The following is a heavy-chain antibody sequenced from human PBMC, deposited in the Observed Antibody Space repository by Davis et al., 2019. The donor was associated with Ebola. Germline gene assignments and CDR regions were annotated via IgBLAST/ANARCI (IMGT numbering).Heavy chain of an antibody. V-gene: IGHV4-4*07. CDR2: IYTNEIT. J-gene: IGHJ6*02. CDR1: GGSVSGYY. D-gene: IGHD3-22*01. CDR3: ARDFGYDSSGYYYYFYAMDV. Sequence: SETLSLTCTVSGGSVSGYYWSWIRQPAGKGLEWIGRIYTNEITNYKPSLKSRITMSIDTSKNRFSLSLSSVTAADTAVYYCARDFGYDSSGYYYYFYAMDVWGQGTTVTVSS.